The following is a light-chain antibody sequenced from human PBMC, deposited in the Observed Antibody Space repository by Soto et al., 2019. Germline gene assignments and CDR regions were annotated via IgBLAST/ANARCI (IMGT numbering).Light chain of an antibody. CDR2: DAS. CDR1: QSVSSY. J-gene: IGKJ4*01. V-gene: IGKV3-11*01. Sequence: PGERATLSCRASQSVSSYLAWYQQKPGQAPRLLISDASNRATGNPARFSGSGSGTDFTLTVSSLEPEDFAVYYCQQRRDWPLTFGGGTKVEI. CDR3: QQRRDWPLT.